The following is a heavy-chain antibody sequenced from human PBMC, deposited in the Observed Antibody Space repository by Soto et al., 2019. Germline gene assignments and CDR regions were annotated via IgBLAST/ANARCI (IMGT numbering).Heavy chain of an antibody. CDR2: IDPSDSYT. J-gene: IGHJ6*02. Sequence: PGESLNISCKGSGYSFTSYWISWVRQMPGKGLEWMGRIDPSDSYTNSSPSFQGHVTIAADKSISTAYLQWSSLKASDTAMYYCASAYYYNYGMYVWGQGTTVTVS. V-gene: IGHV5-10-1*01. CDR3: ASAYYYNYGMYV. CDR1: GYSFTSYW.